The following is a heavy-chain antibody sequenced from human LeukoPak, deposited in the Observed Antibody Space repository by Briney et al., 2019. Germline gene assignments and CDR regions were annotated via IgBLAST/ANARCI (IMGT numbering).Heavy chain of an antibody. J-gene: IGHJ4*02. CDR3: ARAGYYDSSGYNDY. Sequence: PSETLSLTCTVSGGSISGYYWSWIRQPPGKGLEWIGEINHSGSTNYNPSLKSRVTISVDTSKNQFSLKLSSVTAADTAVYYCARAGYYDSSGYNDYWGQGTLVTVSS. CDR2: INHSGST. V-gene: IGHV4-34*01. D-gene: IGHD3-22*01. CDR1: GGSISGYY.